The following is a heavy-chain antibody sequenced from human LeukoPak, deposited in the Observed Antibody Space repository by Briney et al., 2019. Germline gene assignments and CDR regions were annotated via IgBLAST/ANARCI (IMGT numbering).Heavy chain of an antibody. Sequence: GGSLRLSCAASGFTFSSYAMHWVRQAPGKGLEWVAVISYDGSNKYYADSVKGRFTISRDNSKNTLYLQMNSLRAEDTAVYYCARDQYSSSWFFGYWGQGTLVTVSS. D-gene: IGHD6-13*01. V-gene: IGHV3-30-3*01. CDR1: GFTFSSYA. CDR2: ISYDGSNK. J-gene: IGHJ4*02. CDR3: ARDQYSSSWFFGY.